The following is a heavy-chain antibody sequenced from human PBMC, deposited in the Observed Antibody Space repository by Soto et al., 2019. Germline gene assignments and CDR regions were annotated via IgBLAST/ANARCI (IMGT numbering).Heavy chain of an antibody. Sequence: SETLSLTCTVSGGSISGFYWSWIRQPPGKGLEWIGYIYYSGSTNFNPSLKSRVTMPVDTSKNQFSLRLSSVTAADTAVYYCARLVYYDILTGLSRGFDPLGQGTLVTVSS. V-gene: IGHV4-59*01. J-gene: IGHJ5*02. CDR2: IYYSGST. D-gene: IGHD3-9*01. CDR1: GGSISGFY. CDR3: ARLVYYDILTGLSRGFDP.